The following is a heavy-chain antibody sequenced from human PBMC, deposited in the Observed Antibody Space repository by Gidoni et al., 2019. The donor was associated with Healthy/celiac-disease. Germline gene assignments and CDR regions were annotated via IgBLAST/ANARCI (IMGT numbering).Heavy chain of an antibody. D-gene: IGHD4-17*01. CDR1: GFSLSPSGMC. CDR2: IDWDDDK. Sequence: QVTLRESGPALVKPTQTLTLTCTFSGFSLSPSGMCVSWIRQPPGKALEWLALIDWDDDKYYSTSLKTRLTISKDTSKNQVVLTMTNMDPVDTATYYCARSHKGLDDYGDYPFDYWGQGTLVTVSS. J-gene: IGHJ4*02. V-gene: IGHV2-70*01. CDR3: ARSHKGLDDYGDYPFDY.